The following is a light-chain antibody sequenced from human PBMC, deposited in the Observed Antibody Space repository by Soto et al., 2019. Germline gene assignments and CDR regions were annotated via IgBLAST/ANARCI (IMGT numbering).Light chain of an antibody. J-gene: IGKJ2*01. V-gene: IGKV3-20*01. CDR2: GSS. CDR3: QQYGRSPLLYT. Sequence: EIVLTQSPGTLSLSPGERATLSCRASQSVNSNFLAWYQQKPGQAPRLLVYGSSTMAAGVPDRFSGSGSGTDFTLTISRLEPEDFAVYYCQQYGRSPLLYTFGQGTKL. CDR1: QSVNSNF.